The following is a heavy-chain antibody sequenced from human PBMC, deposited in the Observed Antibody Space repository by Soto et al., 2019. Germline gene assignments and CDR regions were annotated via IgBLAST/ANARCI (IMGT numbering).Heavy chain of an antibody. CDR1: GYTFTSYY. CDR2: MNPNSGNT. V-gene: IGHV1-8*01. CDR3: ARVELGYYYYYYMDV. Sequence: ASVKVSCKASGYTFTSYYINWVRQATGQGLEWMGWMNPNSGNTGYAQKFQGRVTMTRNTSISTAYMELSSLRSEDTAVYYCARVELGYYYYYYMDVWGKGTTVTVPS. J-gene: IGHJ6*03. D-gene: IGHD1-7*01.